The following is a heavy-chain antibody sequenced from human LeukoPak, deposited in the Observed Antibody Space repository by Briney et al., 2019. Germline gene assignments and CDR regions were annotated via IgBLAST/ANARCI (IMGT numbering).Heavy chain of an antibody. CDR1: GFTFDDYA. J-gene: IGHJ4*02. D-gene: IGHD6-19*01. Sequence: GGSLRLSCAASGFTFDDYAMHWVRQVPGKGLEWVSGISWNGGNIGYADSVKGRFTISRDNAKNSLYLQMNTLRAEDTALYYCAKDSTIAVAGTGFDYWGQGTLVTVSS. CDR3: AKDSTIAVAGTGFDY. CDR2: ISWNGGNI. V-gene: IGHV3-9*01.